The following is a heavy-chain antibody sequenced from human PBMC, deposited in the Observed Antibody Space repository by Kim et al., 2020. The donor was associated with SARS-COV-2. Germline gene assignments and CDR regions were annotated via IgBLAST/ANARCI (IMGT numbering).Heavy chain of an antibody. CDR2: AYYIGNT. Sequence: SETLSLTCTVSGGSLSSSSYYWGWIRQPPGKGLEWIGTAYYIGNTYYNPSLKSRVNIFVDTSKNQFSLKLGFVTAADPAGFYFSRHQSYCCCWF. D-gene: IGHD3-10*01. CDR1: GGSLSSSSYY. CDR3: SRHQSYCCCWF. V-gene: IGHV4-39*01. J-gene: IGHJ5*01.